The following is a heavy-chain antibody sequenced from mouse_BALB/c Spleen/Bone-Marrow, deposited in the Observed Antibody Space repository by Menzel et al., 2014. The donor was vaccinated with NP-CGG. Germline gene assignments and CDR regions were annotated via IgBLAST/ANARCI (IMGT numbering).Heavy chain of an antibody. CDR2: IDPFNGVT. D-gene: IGHD2-4*01. Sequence: EVQLQQSGPELMKPGASVKISCKASGYSFTSYYIHWVKQNHGESLEWIGYIDPFNGVTIYNQKFKGKATLTADKSSSTAYMHLSSLTSEDSAVYYCARRVITTGPGFAYWGQGTLVTVSA. CDR3: ARRVITTGPGFAY. V-gene: IGHV1-28*01. J-gene: IGHJ3*01. CDR1: GYSFTSYY.